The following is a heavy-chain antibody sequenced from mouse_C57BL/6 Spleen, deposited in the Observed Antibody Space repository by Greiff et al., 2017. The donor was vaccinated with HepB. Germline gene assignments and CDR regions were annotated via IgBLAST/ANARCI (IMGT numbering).Heavy chain of an antibody. Sequence: EVQVVESGGGLVQPGGSLKLSCAASGFTFSDYYMYWVRQTPEKRLEWVAYISNGGGSTYYPDTVKGRFTISRDNAKNTLYLQMSRLKSEDTAMYYCARLYYGSSSHWYFDVWGTGTTVTVSS. J-gene: IGHJ1*03. V-gene: IGHV5-12*01. CDR2: ISNGGGST. CDR1: GFTFSDYY. D-gene: IGHD1-1*01. CDR3: ARLYYGSSSHWYFDV.